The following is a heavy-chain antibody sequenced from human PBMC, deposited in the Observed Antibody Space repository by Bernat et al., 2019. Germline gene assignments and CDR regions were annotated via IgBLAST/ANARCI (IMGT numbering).Heavy chain of an antibody. CDR2: ISSTSDST. D-gene: IGHD4/OR15-4a*01. CDR3: AKDGLRGSAYWYFDL. CDR1: GFTFSFFA. Sequence: EVQLLESGGGLVQPGGSLRLSCSAAGFTFSFFAMGWVRQAPGKWLEWVSAISSTSDSTDSADCGKGRFTVSRDNSKNTLYLQMNSLRAEDTAIYYCAKDGLRGSAYWYFDLWGRGALVTVSS. V-gene: IGHV3-23*01. J-gene: IGHJ2*01.